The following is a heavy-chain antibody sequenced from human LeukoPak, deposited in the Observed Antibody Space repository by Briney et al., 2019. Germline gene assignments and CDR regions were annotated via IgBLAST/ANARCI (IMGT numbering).Heavy chain of an antibody. V-gene: IGHV1-69*06. CDR2: TIPIFGTA. J-gene: IGHJ4*02. D-gene: IGHD6-13*01. Sequence: AASVKVSCKASGGTFSSYAISWVRQAPGQGLEWMGGTIPIFGTANYAQKFQGRVTITADKSTSTAYMELSSPRSEDTAVYYCARAAWGIAAAVREFDYWGQGTLVTVSS. CDR1: GGTFSSYA. CDR3: ARAAWGIAAAVREFDY.